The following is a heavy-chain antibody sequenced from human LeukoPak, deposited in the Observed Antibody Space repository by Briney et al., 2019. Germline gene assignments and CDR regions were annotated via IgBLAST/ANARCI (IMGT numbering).Heavy chain of an antibody. CDR1: GGSISSYY. Sequence: SETLSLTCTVSGGSISSYYWSWIRQPPGKGMEWIGYIYYSGSTNYNPSLKSRGTISVATSKNQFSLKLSYVTAADTAVYYCARTLSHYDSVWGSYRYCWFDPWGQGTLVTVSS. CDR2: IYYSGST. V-gene: IGHV4-59*01. D-gene: IGHD3-16*02. CDR3: ARTLSHYDSVWGSYRYCWFDP. J-gene: IGHJ5*02.